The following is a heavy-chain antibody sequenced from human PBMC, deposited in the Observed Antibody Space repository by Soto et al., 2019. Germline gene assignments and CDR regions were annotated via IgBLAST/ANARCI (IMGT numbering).Heavy chain of an antibody. D-gene: IGHD5-12*01. J-gene: IGHJ4*02. CDR1: GGSISNYY. CDR2: IYTSGST. Sequence: PSETLSLTCTVSGGSISNYYWSWIRQPAGKGLEWIGRIYTSGSTDYNPSLKGRVTISIDTSKSQFSLKVTSMTAADTVVYYCARERREEIHDGYDIDYWGQGTLVTVSS. V-gene: IGHV4-4*07. CDR3: ARERREEIHDGYDIDY.